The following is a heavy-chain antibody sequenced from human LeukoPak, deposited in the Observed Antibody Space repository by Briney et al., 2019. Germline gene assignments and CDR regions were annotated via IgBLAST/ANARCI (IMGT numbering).Heavy chain of an antibody. CDR1: GFSFSDYA. CDR2: INHSGST. D-gene: IGHD2-8*01. Sequence: PGGSLRLSCAASGFSFSDYAIYWIRQPPGKGLEWIGEINHSGSTNYNPSLKSRVTISVDTSKNQFSLKLSSVTAADTAVYYCARGAYCTNGVCYPPYYFDYWGQGTLVTASS. CDR3: ARGAYCTNGVCYPPYYFDY. J-gene: IGHJ4*02. V-gene: IGHV4-34*01.